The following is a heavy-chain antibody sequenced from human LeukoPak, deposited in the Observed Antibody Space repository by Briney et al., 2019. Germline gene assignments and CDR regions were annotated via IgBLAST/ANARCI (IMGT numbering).Heavy chain of an antibody. V-gene: IGHV4-34*01. Sequence: PSETLSLTCAVYGGSFSGYYWSWIRQPPGKGLEWIGEINHSGSTNYNPSPKSRVTISVDTSKNQFSLKLSSVTAADTAVYYCARGYCSGGSCYSMLPSYFDYWGQGTLVTVSS. D-gene: IGHD2-15*01. CDR2: INHSGST. CDR1: GGSFSGYY. J-gene: IGHJ4*02. CDR3: ARGYCSGGSCYSMLPSYFDY.